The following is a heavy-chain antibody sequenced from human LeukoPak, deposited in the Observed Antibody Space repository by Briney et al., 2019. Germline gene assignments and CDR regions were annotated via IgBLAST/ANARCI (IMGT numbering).Heavy chain of an antibody. CDR1: GFTFSSYA. CDR3: AKAFREYGSSTYSSFDI. D-gene: IGHD6-13*01. J-gene: IGHJ3*02. V-gene: IGHV3-64*04. CDR2: ISSNAGSK. Sequence: PGGSLRLSCSASGFTFSSYAIHWVRQAPGKGLEYVSGISSNAGSKYYADSVKGRFTISRDNSKNILYLQMNSLSTEDTAIYYCAKAFREYGSSTYSSFDIWGQGTVVTVSS.